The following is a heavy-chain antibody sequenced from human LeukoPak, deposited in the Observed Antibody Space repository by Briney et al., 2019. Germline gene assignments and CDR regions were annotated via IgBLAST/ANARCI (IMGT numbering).Heavy chain of an antibody. CDR3: ARQNWPRPPYAFDI. Sequence: GASVKVSCKASGGIFSSYAISWVRQAPGQGLEWMGRIIPILGIANYAQKFQGRVTITADKSTSTAYMELSSLRSEDTAVYYCARQNWPRPPYAFDIWGQGATVTVSS. D-gene: IGHD1-1*01. CDR1: GGIFSSYA. J-gene: IGHJ3*02. CDR2: IIPILGIA. V-gene: IGHV1-69*04.